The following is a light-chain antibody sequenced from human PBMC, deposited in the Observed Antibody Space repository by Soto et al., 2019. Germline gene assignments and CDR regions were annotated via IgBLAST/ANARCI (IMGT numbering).Light chain of an antibody. CDR1: SSDVGGYNY. CDR3: SSYNSIRTYV. V-gene: IGLV2-14*01. Sequence: QSVLTQPASVSGSPGQSITIACTGTSSDVGGYNYVSWYQQYPGKAPRLVISDVSNRPSGVSNRFSGSKSGNSASLTISGLQAEYEADYYCSSYNSIRTYVFGTGTEATVL. J-gene: IGLJ1*01. CDR2: DVS.